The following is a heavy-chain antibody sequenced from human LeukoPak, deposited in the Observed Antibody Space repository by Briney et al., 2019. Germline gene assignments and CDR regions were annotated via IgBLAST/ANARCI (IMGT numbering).Heavy chain of an antibody. CDR2: IKQDGSQK. CDR1: GFTFNNYC. D-gene: IGHD4-17*01. V-gene: IGHV3-7*04. Sequence: GGSLRLSCAASGFTFNNYCMSWVRQAPGKGLQWVANIKQDGSQKFYVDSVKSRFTISRDNTKKSLYLQMNSLRAEDTAIYYCARGDFCDSGDYVDAFDVWGQGTMVTVSS. J-gene: IGHJ3*01. CDR3: ARGDFCDSGDYVDAFDV.